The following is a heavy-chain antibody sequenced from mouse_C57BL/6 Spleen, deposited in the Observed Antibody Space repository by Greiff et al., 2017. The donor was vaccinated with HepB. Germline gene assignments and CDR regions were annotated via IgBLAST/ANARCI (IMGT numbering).Heavy chain of an antibody. CDR1: GFNIKDDY. Sequence: DVKLQESGAELVRPGASVKLSCTASGFNIKDDYMHWVKQRPEQGLEWIGWIDPENGDTEYASKFQGKATITADTSSNTAYLQLSSLTSEDTAVYYCTTGYYDPFAYWGQGTLVTVSA. V-gene: IGHV14-4*01. J-gene: IGHJ3*01. D-gene: IGHD2-4*01. CDR2: IDPENGDT. CDR3: TTGYYDPFAY.